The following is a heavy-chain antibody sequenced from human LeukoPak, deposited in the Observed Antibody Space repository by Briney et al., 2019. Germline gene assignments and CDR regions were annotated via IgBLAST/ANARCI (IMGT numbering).Heavy chain of an antibody. CDR3: ARGGANSGPFDY. Sequence: ASVKVSCKASGGTFSSYAISWVRQAPGQGLEWMGGIIPIFGTANYAQKFQGRVTMTRNTSISTAYMELSSLRSEDTAVYYCARGGANSGPFDYWGQGTLVTVS. CDR2: IIPIFGTA. CDR1: GGTFSSYA. D-gene: IGHD1-26*01. V-gene: IGHV1-69*05. J-gene: IGHJ4*02.